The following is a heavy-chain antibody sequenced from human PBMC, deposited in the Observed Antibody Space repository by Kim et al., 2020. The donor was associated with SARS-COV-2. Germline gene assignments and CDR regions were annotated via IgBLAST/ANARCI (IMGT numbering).Heavy chain of an antibody. CDR3: VRLLDGHGVDD. CDR2: IYYSGTT. V-gene: IGHV4-31*03. CDR1: GDSMSNGHYN. Sequence: SETLSLTCTVSGDSMSNGHYNWNWIRQHPGKGLEWIGCIYYSGTTSYNPSLKSRITMSVDRSKNQFSLNLNSVTDADTAVYYCVRLLDGHGVDDWGHGNL. J-gene: IGHJ4*01. D-gene: IGHD2-15*01.